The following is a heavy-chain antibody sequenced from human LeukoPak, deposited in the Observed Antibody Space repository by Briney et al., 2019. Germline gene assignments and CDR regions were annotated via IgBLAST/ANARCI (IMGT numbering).Heavy chain of an antibody. Sequence: ASVKVSCKASGYTFTSYGISWVRQAPRQGLEWMGWISAYNGNTNYAQKLQGRVTMTTDTSTSTAYMELRSLRSDDTAVYYCARDLFLDNWFDPWGQGTLVTVSS. D-gene: IGHD3-3*01. CDR1: GYTFTSYG. CDR2: ISAYNGNT. V-gene: IGHV1-18*01. CDR3: ARDLFLDNWFDP. J-gene: IGHJ5*02.